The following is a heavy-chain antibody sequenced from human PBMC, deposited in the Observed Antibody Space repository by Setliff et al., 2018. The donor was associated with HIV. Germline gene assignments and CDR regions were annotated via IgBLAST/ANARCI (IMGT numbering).Heavy chain of an antibody. D-gene: IGHD5-12*01. V-gene: IGHV3-48*03. Sequence: GGSLRLSCAASGFTFSSYEMNWVRQAPGKGLEWVSYISSSGTTIYYADSVKGRFTISRDNSKNTLYLQMNSLRAEDTTIYYCARVPVMATITYWYFDLWGRGTLVTVSS. CDR1: GFTFSSYE. CDR2: ISSSGTTI. J-gene: IGHJ2*01. CDR3: ARVPVMATITYWYFDL.